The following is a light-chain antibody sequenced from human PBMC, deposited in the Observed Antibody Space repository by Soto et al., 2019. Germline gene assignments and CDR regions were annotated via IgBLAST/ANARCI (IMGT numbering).Light chain of an antibody. J-gene: IGKJ3*01. Sequence: EILLTQSPGTLSLSPGERATLSCRASQSVSSSYLAWYQQKPGQAPRLLIYGASSRATGIPDRFSGSGSGTDFTLTISRLESEDFAVYYCQQYGSSFTFGPGTKVDIK. CDR3: QQYGSSFT. CDR1: QSVSSSY. CDR2: GAS. V-gene: IGKV3-20*01.